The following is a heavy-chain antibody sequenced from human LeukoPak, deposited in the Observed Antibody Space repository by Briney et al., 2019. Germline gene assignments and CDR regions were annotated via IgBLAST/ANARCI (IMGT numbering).Heavy chain of an antibody. Sequence: SETLSLTCTVSGGSISSSSYYWGWIRQPPGKGLEWIGSIYYSGSTYYNPSLKSRVTISVDTSKNQFSLKLSSVTAADTAVYYCARDGITMIVVPQGTNAFDIWGQGTMVTVSS. CDR1: GGSISSSSYY. CDR2: IYYSGST. V-gene: IGHV4-39*02. CDR3: ARDGITMIVVPQGTNAFDI. J-gene: IGHJ3*02. D-gene: IGHD3-22*01.